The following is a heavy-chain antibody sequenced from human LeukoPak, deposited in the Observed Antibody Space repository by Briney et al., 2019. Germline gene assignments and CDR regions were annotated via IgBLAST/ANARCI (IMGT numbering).Heavy chain of an antibody. V-gene: IGHV3-21*01. CDR1: GFTFSSYS. Sequence: GGSLRLSCAASGFTFSSYSMNWVRQAPGKGLEWVSSISSSSSYIYYADSVKGRFTISRDNAKNSLYLQMNSLRAEDTAVYYCAREGGIAAAKNPGDFDPWGQGTLVTVSS. CDR3: AREGGIAAAKNPGDFDP. J-gene: IGHJ5*02. CDR2: ISSSSSYI. D-gene: IGHD6-13*01.